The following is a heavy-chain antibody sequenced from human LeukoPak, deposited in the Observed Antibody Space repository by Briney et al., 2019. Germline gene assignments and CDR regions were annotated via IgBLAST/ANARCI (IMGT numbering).Heavy chain of an antibody. D-gene: IGHD6-13*01. CDR1: GFTFSSYG. CDR3: ANSRYSSSWYLGSLMYYFDY. J-gene: IGHJ4*02. V-gene: IGHV3-30*02. Sequence: GGSLRLSCAASGFTFSSYGMHWVRQAPGKGLEWVAFIRYDGSNKYYADPVKGRFTISRDNSKNTLYLQMNSLRAEDTAVYYCANSRYSSSWYLGSLMYYFDYWGQGTLVTVSS. CDR2: IRYDGSNK.